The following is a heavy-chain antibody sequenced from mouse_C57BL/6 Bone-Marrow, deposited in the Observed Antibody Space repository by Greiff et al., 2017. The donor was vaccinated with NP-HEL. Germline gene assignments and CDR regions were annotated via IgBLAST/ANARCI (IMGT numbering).Heavy chain of an antibody. V-gene: IGHV5-12*01. CDR2: ISNGGGST. D-gene: IGHD1-1*01. Sequence: EVKVEESGGGLVQPGGSLKLSCAASGFTFSDYYMYWVRQTPEKRLEWVAYISNGGGSTYYPDTVKGRFTISRDNAKNTLYLQMSRLKSEDTAMYYCARHGVYYGSSHWYFDVWGTGTTVTVSS. CDR1: GFTFSDYY. CDR3: ARHGVYYGSSHWYFDV. J-gene: IGHJ1*03.